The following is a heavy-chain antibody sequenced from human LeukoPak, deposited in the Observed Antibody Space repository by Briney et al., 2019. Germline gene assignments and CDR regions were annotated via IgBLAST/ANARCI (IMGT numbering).Heavy chain of an antibody. J-gene: IGHJ4*02. Sequence: ASVKVSCKASGYTFTSYGISWVRQAPGQGLEWMGWISAYNGNTNYAQKLQGRVTMTTDTSTSTAYMELSSLRSEDTAVYYCARGTIHTSSFDYWGQGTLVTVSS. V-gene: IGHV1-18*01. CDR1: GYTFTSYG. CDR3: ARGTIHTSSFDY. D-gene: IGHD1-14*01. CDR2: ISAYNGNT.